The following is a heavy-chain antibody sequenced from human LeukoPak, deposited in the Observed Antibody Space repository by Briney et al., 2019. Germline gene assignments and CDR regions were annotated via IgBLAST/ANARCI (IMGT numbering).Heavy chain of an antibody. CDR2: IIPIFGTA. CDR3: AREGIAVATEYGMDV. J-gene: IGHJ6*02. D-gene: IGHD6-19*01. Sequence: ASVKVSCKASGYTFRDFGISWVRQAPGQGLEWMGGIIPIFGTANYAQKFQGRVTITADESTSTAYMELSSLRSEDTAVYYCAREGIAVATEYGMDVWGQGTTVTVSS. V-gene: IGHV1-69*13. CDR1: GYTFRDFG.